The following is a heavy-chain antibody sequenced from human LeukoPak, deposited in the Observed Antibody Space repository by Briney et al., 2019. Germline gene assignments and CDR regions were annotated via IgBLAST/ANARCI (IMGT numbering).Heavy chain of an antibody. V-gene: IGHV3-23*01. D-gene: IGHD1/OR15-1a*01. CDR1: GFTFSSYG. CDR2: ISGSGGST. Sequence: GGSLRLSCAASGFTFSSYGMSWVRQAPGKGLEWVSAISGSGGSTYYADSVKGRFTISRDNAKNSLYLQMNSLRAEDTAVYYCARSNNVDFDYWGQGTLVTVSS. CDR3: ARSNNVDFDY. J-gene: IGHJ4*02.